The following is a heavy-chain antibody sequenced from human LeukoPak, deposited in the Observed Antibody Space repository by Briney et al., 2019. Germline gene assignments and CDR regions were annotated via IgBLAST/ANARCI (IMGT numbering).Heavy chain of an antibody. CDR3: ARGVVP. D-gene: IGHD2-2*01. V-gene: IGHV4-59*12. CDR2: IYYSGST. J-gene: IGHJ5*02. Sequence: SETLSLTCTVSGGSISSYYWSWIRQPPGKGLEWIGYIYYSGSTYYNPSLKSRVTISVDTSKNQFSLKLSSVTAADTAVYYCARGVVPWGQGTLVTVSS. CDR1: GGSISSYY.